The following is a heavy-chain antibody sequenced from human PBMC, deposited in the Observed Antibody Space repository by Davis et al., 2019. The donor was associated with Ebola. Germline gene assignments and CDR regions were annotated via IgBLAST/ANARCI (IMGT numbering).Heavy chain of an antibody. D-gene: IGHD3-22*01. V-gene: IGHV4-4*02. Sequence: MPSETLSLTCAVSGGSISSSNWWSWVRQPPGKGLEWIGEIYHSGSTNYNPSLKSRVTISGDKSKNQFSLKLSSVTAADTAVYYCARDSGDSSGYYAPFDYWGQGTLVTVYS. CDR2: IYHSGST. CDR1: GGSISSSNW. J-gene: IGHJ4*02. CDR3: ARDSGDSSGYYAPFDY.